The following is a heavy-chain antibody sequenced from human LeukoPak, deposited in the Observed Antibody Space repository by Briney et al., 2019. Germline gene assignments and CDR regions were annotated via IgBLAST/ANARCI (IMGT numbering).Heavy chain of an antibody. Sequence: ASVKVSCKASGYTFTRYGISWVRQAPGQGLEWMGWIIDNNVNTNYAQKFQGRVTMTTDTSTNTAYMELRSLRSDDTAVYYCARDGGYYYDSSGYYFEYWGQGTLVTVSS. CDR1: GYTFTRYG. CDR2: IIDNNVNT. D-gene: IGHD3-22*01. V-gene: IGHV1-18*01. CDR3: ARDGGYYYDSSGYYFEY. J-gene: IGHJ4*02.